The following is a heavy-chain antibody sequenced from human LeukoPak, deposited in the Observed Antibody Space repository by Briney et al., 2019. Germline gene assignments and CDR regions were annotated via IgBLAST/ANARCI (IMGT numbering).Heavy chain of an antibody. CDR3: ARDSDGYNLMGPYDY. J-gene: IGHJ4*02. Sequence: SVKVSCKASGYTFTSYGISWVRQAPGQGLEWMGGIIPIFGTANYAQKFQGRVTITADESTSTAYMELSSLRSEDTAVYYCARDSDGYNLMGPYDYWGQGTLVTVSS. CDR1: GYTFTSYG. V-gene: IGHV1-69*13. CDR2: IIPIFGTA. D-gene: IGHD5-24*01.